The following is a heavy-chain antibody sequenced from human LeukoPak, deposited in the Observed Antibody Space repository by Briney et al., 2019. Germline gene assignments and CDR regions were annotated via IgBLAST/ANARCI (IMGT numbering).Heavy chain of an antibody. CDR1: GGSISSVGYY. Sequence: PSETLSLTCTLSGGSISSVGYYWGWIRQPPGKGLEWIGSLSYDGSNYYNPPLKSRVTISLDTSKNQFSLRLSSVTAADTAVYYCARSSSSSGFYVFDFWGPGALVTVSS. CDR3: ARSSSSSGFYVFDF. J-gene: IGHJ4*02. D-gene: IGHD6-19*01. V-gene: IGHV4-39*01. CDR2: LSYDGSN.